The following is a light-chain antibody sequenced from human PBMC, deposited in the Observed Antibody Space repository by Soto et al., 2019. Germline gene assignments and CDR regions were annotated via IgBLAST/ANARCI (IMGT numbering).Light chain of an antibody. CDR3: ETWASNAHEVV. Sequence: QSVLTQSSSASASLGSSVKLTCTLSSGHSSYIIAWHQQQPAKAPRYLMKLEGSGTYNKGRGVPDRFSGSSSGADRSLTISNLQFDDEADYYCETWASNAHEVVFGGGTKLTVL. CDR1: SGHSSYI. V-gene: IGLV4-60*02. J-gene: IGLJ3*02. CDR2: LEGSGTY.